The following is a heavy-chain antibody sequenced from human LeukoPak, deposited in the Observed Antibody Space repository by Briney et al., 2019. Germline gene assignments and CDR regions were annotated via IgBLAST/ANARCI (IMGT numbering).Heavy chain of an antibody. CDR1: GFTFSTYS. CDR2: ISSSSSYI. D-gene: IGHD4-17*01. J-gene: IGHJ4*02. V-gene: IGHV3-21*01. CDR3: ARDSGTTVTLH. Sequence: GGSLRLSCAASGFTFSTYSMNWVRQAPGKGLEWVSSISSSSSYIYYADSVKGRFTISRDNAKNSLYLQMNSLRAEDTAVYYCARDSGTTVTLHWGQGTLVTVSS.